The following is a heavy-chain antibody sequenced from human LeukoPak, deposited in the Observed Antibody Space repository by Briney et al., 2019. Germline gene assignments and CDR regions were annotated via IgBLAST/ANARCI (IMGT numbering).Heavy chain of an antibody. D-gene: IGHD3-22*01. J-gene: IGHJ4*02. CDR2: IGTAGDT. CDR3: ARFELDSGGYATNFDS. CDR1: GFTFSNHA. V-gene: IGHV3-13*01. Sequence: GGSLRLSCATSGFTFSNHAMHWVRQATGKGLEWVSAIGTAGDTFYPGSVKGRFTISRENAKNSLSLQMNSLRAEDTAVYYCARFELDSGGYATNFDSWGQGTLVTVSP.